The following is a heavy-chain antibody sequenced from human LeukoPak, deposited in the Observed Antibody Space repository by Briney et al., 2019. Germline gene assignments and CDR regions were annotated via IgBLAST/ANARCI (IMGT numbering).Heavy chain of an antibody. Sequence: ASVKVSCKASGYTFTSYAMNWVRQAPGQGLEWMGWISAYNGNTNYAQKLQGRVTMTTDTSTSTAYMELRSLRSDDTAVYYCARKYGGNWFDPWGQGTLVTVSS. CDR2: ISAYNGNT. J-gene: IGHJ5*02. D-gene: IGHD3-16*01. CDR3: ARKYGGNWFDP. CDR1: GYTFTSYA. V-gene: IGHV1-18*01.